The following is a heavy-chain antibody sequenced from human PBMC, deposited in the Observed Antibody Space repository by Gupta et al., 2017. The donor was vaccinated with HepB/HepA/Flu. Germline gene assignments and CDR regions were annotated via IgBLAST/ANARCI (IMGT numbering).Heavy chain of an antibody. CDR2: VCGSGST. CDR1: GDSISSYY. V-gene: IGHV4-4*07. CDR3: ARALVGATPKNYYFYKEV. J-gene: IGHJ6*03. D-gene: IGHD1-26*01. Sequence: QVQLQESGPGLVKPSETLSVTCTVSGDSISSYYWNWIRQPAGKGLEWIGRVCGSGSTNYNPSLKSRVTMSVETSKNQFSLRLTSVTAADTAVYYCARALVGATPKNYYFYKEVWGRGTTVTVSS.